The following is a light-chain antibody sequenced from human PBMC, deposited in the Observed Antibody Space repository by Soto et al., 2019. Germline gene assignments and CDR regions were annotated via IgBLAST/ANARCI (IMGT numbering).Light chain of an antibody. CDR3: QQYGTSEII. CDR2: DTS. Sequence: EIVLTHSPGTLSLSAGERATLSCRASQRPSNSHVAWYLLKPGQAPRLLIFDTSSRATGIPDRFSGSVSGTDFTLTISRLEPEDFAVFYCQQYGTSEIIFGQGTRLEIK. J-gene: IGKJ5*01. CDR1: QRPSNSH. V-gene: IGKV3-20*01.